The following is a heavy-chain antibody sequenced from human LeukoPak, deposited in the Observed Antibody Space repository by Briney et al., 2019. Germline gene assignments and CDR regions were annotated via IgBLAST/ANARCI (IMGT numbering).Heavy chain of an antibody. D-gene: IGHD2-21*02. Sequence: GASVKVSCKASGYTFTGYYVHWVRQAPGQGPEWMGRINPNSGDTNYAQKFQGRVTMTRDTSISTAYMELSRLRSDDTAVYYCARDYCGGDCFPDYWGQGTLVTVSS. CDR1: GYTFTGYY. CDR3: ARDYCGGDCFPDY. J-gene: IGHJ4*02. V-gene: IGHV1-2*06. CDR2: INPNSGDT.